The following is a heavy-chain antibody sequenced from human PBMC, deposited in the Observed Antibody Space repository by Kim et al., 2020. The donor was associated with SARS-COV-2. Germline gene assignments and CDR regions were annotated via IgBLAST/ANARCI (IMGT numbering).Heavy chain of an antibody. CDR2: FDPEDGET. J-gene: IGHJ6*02. V-gene: IGHV1-24*01. CDR1: GYTLTELS. D-gene: IGHD6-13*01. CDR3: VTSHPSSSWTYYYYGMDV. Sequence: ASVKVSCKVSGYTLTELSMHWVRQAPGKGLEWMGGFDPEDGETIYAQKFQGRVTMTEDTSTDTAYMELSSLRSEDTAVYYCVTSHPSSSWTYYYYGMDVWGQGTTVTVSS.